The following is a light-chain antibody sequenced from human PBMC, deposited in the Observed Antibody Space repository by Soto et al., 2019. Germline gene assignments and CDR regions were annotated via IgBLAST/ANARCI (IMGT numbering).Light chain of an antibody. J-gene: IGLJ1*01. CDR1: SSNIGSNT. CDR2: SNN. Sequence: QAVVTQPPSASGTPGQRVTISCSGSSSNIGSNTVNWYQQLPGTAPKLLIYSNNPRPSGVPDRFSGSKSGTSASLAISGLQSEDEADYYCAAWDDSLNGWVFGTGTKLTVL. CDR3: AAWDDSLNGWV. V-gene: IGLV1-44*01.